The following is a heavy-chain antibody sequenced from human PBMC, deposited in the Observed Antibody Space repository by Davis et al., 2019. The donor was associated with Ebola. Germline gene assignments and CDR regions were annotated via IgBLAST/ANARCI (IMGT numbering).Heavy chain of an antibody. Sequence: SVKVSCKASGGTFSSYAISWVRQAPGQGLEWMGGIIPIFGTANYAQKFQGRVTITADESTSTAYMELRSLRSDDTAVYYCARDRIQLWLRGRGDPYHDAFDIWGQGTMVTVSS. V-gene: IGHV1-69*13. J-gene: IGHJ3*02. CDR1: GGTFSSYA. CDR2: IIPIFGTA. CDR3: ARDRIQLWLRGRGDPYHDAFDI. D-gene: IGHD5-18*01.